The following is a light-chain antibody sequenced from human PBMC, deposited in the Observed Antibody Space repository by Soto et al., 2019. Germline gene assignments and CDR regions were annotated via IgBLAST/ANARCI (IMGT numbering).Light chain of an antibody. CDR3: QQYDNIPPYT. CDR1: QDISNY. Sequence: DIQMTQSPSSLSASVGDRVTITCQASQDISNYLNWYQQKQGKAPKLLIYDASNLETGVPSRFSGSGSGTDFTFTISSLQPEDIATYYCQQYDNIPPYTFGQGTKLEIK. J-gene: IGKJ2*01. CDR2: DAS. V-gene: IGKV1-33*01.